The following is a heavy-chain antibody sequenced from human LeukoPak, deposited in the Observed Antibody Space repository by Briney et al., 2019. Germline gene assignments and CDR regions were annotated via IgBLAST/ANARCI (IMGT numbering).Heavy chain of an antibody. CDR1: GYTFTGYY. V-gene: IGHV1-2*02. Sequence: ASVKVSCKASGYTFTGYYMHWVRQAPGQGLKWMGWINPNSGGTNYAQKFQGRVTMTRDTSISTAYMELSRLRSDDTAVYYCARVNTTFGAYWYFDLWGRGTLVTVSS. J-gene: IGHJ2*01. CDR3: ARVNTTFGAYWYFDL. CDR2: INPNSGGT. D-gene: IGHD3-3*01.